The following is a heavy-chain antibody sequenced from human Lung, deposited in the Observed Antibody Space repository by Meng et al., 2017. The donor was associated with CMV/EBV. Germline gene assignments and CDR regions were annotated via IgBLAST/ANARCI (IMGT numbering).Heavy chain of an antibody. CDR2: IYPGDSDT. CDR1: GYTFSNYW. CDR3: TRLEDGSSYLGH. J-gene: IGHJ4*02. V-gene: IGHV5-51*01. D-gene: IGHD1-26*01. Sequence: GGSXRLSCKGSGYTFSNYWIGWVRQTPGKGLEWMGIIYPGDSDTRYSPSFQGQVTISADKSISTAYLQWSNLKASDTAMYYCTRLEDGSSYLGHWGQGTLVTVSS.